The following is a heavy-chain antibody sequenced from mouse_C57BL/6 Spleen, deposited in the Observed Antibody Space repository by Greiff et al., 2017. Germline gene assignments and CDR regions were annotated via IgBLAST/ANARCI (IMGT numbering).Heavy chain of an antibody. Sequence: VQLQQPGAELVKPGASVKVSCKASGYTFTSYWMHWVKQRPGQGLEWIGRIHPSDSDTNYNQKFKGKATLTVDKSSSTAYMQLSSLTSEDSAVYYCARGTSSGYYAMDYWGQGTSVTVSS. D-gene: IGHD3-2*02. V-gene: IGHV1-74*01. CDR3: ARGTSSGYYAMDY. CDR1: GYTFTSYW. CDR2: IHPSDSDT. J-gene: IGHJ4*01.